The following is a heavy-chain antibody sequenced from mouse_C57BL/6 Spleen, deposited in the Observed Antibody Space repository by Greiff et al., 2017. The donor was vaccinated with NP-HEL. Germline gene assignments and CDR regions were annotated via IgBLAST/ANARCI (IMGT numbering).Heavy chain of an antibody. V-gene: IGHV5-17*01. CDR2: ISSGSSTI. D-gene: IGHD1-1*01. CDR3: ARDYYGSSLYAMDY. Sequence: EVKVVESGGGLVKPGGSLKLSCAASGFTFSDYGMHWVRQAPEKGLEWVAYISSGSSTIYYADTVKGRFTISRDNAKNTLFLQMTSLRFEDTAMYYCARDYYGSSLYAMDYWGQGTSVTVSS. CDR1: GFTFSDYG. J-gene: IGHJ4*01.